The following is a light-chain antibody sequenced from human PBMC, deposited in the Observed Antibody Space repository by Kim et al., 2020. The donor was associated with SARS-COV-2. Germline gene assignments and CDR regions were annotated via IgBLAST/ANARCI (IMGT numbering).Light chain of an antibody. CDR3: SSSTPNTTPL. V-gene: IGLV2-14*03. CDR1: SSDVGGYNF. J-gene: IGLJ2*01. CDR2: DVT. Sequence: GQSVPISCTGTSSDVGGYNFVSWFQQHPGKAPKLVIYDVTKRPSVVSNRFSGSKSGNTASLTISGLQAEDEADYYCSSSTPNTTPLFGGGTQLTVL.